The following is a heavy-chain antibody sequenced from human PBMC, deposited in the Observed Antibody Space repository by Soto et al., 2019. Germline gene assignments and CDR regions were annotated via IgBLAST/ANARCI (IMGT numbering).Heavy chain of an antibody. J-gene: IGHJ6*02. Sequence: ASVKVSCKASGYTFTSYGISWVRQAPGQGLEWMGWISAYNGNTNYAQKFQGRVTMTRDTSTSTVYMELSSLRSEDTAVYYCARTNGALVPAAMYYYYYGMDVWGQGTTVTVSS. V-gene: IGHV1-18*01. CDR3: ARTNGALVPAAMYYYYYGMDV. CDR1: GYTFTSYG. D-gene: IGHD2-2*01. CDR2: ISAYNGNT.